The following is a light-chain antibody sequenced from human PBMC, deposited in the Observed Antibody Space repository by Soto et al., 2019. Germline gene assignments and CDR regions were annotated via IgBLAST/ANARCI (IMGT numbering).Light chain of an antibody. J-gene: IGKJ4*01. CDR2: GAS. Sequence: EIVLTQSPATLSMSPGESATLSCRASQSVSSNLAWYQQKPGQAPRLLIYGASTRATGIPARFSGSGSGTEFSLTISSLQSEDFAVYYCQQYNNWPPHTFGGGTKVDIK. V-gene: IGKV3-15*01. CDR1: QSVSSN. CDR3: QQYNNWPPHT.